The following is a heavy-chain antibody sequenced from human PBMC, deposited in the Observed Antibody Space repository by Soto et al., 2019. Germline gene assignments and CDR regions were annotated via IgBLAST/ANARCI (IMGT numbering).Heavy chain of an antibody. CDR2: IYFRGTT. J-gene: IGHJ4*02. V-gene: IGHV4-59*01. Sequence: SETLSLTCTVSGGSISSYYWSWIRQPPGKGLEWIGYIYFRGTTNYNPSLKSRVTMSADTSKNQFSLKLNSVTAADTAVYYCARMNYYDTSGYPFDYWGQGMMVTVS. CDR1: GGSISSYY. CDR3: ARMNYYDTSGYPFDY. D-gene: IGHD3-22*01.